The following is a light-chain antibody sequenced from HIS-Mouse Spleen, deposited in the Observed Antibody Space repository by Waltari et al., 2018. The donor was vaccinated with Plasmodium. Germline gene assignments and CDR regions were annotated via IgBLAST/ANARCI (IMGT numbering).Light chain of an antibody. CDR3: QAWDSSTVV. V-gene: IGLV3-1*01. J-gene: IGLJ2*01. CDR1: KLGDKY. Sequence: SYELTQPPSVSVSPGQTASIPCSGDKLGDKYACWYQQKPGQCPVLVIYQDSKRPSGIPERFSGSTATLTISGTQAMDEADYYCQAWDSSTVVFGGGTKLTVL. CDR2: QDS.